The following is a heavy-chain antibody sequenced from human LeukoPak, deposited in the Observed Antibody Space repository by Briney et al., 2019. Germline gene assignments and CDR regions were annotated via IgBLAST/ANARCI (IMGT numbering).Heavy chain of an antibody. CDR2: INPSGGST. D-gene: IGHD4-11*01. CDR1: GYTFTSYY. CDR3: ARYYSNQYYFDY. Sequence: GASVKVSCKASGYTFTSYYMHWVRQAPGQGLEWMGIINPSGGSTSYAQKFQGRVTMTRDTSTSTVYMELSSLGSEDTAVYYCARYYSNQYYFDYWGQGTLVTVSS. V-gene: IGHV1-46*01. J-gene: IGHJ4*02.